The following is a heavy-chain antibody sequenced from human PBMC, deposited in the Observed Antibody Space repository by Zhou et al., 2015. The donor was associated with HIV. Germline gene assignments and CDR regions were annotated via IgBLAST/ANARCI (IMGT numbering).Heavy chain of an antibody. V-gene: IGHV1-69*01. CDR1: GGTFSSYA. CDR3: ARALPITSNYYGSGSYYFDY. D-gene: IGHD3-10*01. Sequence: QVQLVQSGAEVKKPGSSVKVSCKASGGTFSSYAISWVRQAPGQGLEWMGGIIPIFGTANYAQKFQGRVTITADESTSTAYMELSSLRSEDTAVYYCARALPITSNYYGSGSYYFDYWGQGTLVTVSS. CDR2: IIPIFGTA. J-gene: IGHJ4*02.